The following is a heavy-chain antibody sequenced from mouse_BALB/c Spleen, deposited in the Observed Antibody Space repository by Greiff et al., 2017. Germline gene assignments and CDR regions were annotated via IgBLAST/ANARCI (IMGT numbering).Heavy chain of an antibody. CDR1: GFTFSSYY. V-gene: IGHV5-6-2*01. D-gene: IGHD1-1*02. Sequence: EVMLVESGGGLVKPGGSLKLSCAASGFTFSSYYMSWVRQTPEKRLELVAAINSNGGSTYYPDTVKGRFTISRDNAKNTLYLQMSSLKSEDTALYYCARLWSPKSFFDYWGQGTTLTVSS. J-gene: IGHJ2*01. CDR2: INSNGGST. CDR3: ARLWSPKSFFDY.